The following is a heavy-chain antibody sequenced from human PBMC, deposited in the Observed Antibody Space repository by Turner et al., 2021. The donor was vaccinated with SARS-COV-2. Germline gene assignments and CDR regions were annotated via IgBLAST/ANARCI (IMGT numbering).Heavy chain of an antibody. V-gene: IGHV1-18*01. Sequence: QVQLVQSGAEVKKPGASVKVSCKASGYTFTSYGISWVRPAPGQGLEWMGWISSYNGNTNYAQNLQGRVTLTTDTSTGTAYMEVRSLRSDDTAIYYCARDWAGGYYFDFWGQGTLVTVSS. CDR3: ARDWAGGYYFDF. J-gene: IGHJ4*02. CDR1: GYTFTSYG. CDR2: ISSYNGNT. D-gene: IGHD6-19*01.